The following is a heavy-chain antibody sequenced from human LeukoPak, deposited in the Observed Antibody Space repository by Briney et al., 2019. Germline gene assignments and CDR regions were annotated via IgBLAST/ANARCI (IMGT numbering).Heavy chain of an antibody. CDR1: GFTFSSYG. J-gene: IGHJ6*02. V-gene: IGHV3-30*02. Sequence: GGSLRLSCAASGFTFSSYGMHWVRQAPGKGLERVAFIRYDGSNKYYADSVKGRFTISRDNSKNTLYLQMNSLRAEDTAVYYCAKSITMVRGVITKYYGMDVWGQGTTVTVSS. CDR3: AKSITMVRGVITKYYGMDV. D-gene: IGHD3-10*01. CDR2: IRYDGSNK.